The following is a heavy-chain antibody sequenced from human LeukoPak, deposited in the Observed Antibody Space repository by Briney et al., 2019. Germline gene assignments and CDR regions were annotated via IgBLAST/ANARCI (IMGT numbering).Heavy chain of an antibody. V-gene: IGHV3-33*06. CDR1: GFTFSSFG. Sequence: PGGSLRLSCAASGFTFSSFGMHWVRQAPRKGLEWVAVIWFDGTNKYYADSVKGRFTISRDNSKKTLYLQMNSLRAEDMAVYYCAKDQYDILTGTTYYFDYLGQGTLVTVSS. CDR3: AKDQYDILTGTTYYFDY. J-gene: IGHJ4*02. D-gene: IGHD3-9*01. CDR2: IWFDGTNK.